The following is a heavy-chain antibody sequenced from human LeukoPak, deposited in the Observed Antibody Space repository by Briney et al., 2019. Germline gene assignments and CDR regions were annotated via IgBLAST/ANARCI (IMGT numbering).Heavy chain of an antibody. CDR3: AKANRIPMIVPLDY. J-gene: IGHJ4*02. CDR1: GFTFSSYA. CDR2: ISGSGGST. Sequence: GGSLRLSCAASGFTFSSYAMTWVRQAPGKGLEWVSSISGSGGSTSYADSVKGRFTISRDNSKNTLYLQMNTLRAEDTAVYFCAKANRIPMIVPLDYWGRGTLVTVSS. D-gene: IGHD3-22*01. V-gene: IGHV3-23*01.